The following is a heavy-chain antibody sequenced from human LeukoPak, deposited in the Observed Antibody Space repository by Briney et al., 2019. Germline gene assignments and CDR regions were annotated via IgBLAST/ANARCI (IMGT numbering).Heavy chain of an antibody. CDR2: INWNGGST. CDR3: ARGDYDSSGYYYEKFDY. CDR1: GFTFDDYG. D-gene: IGHD3-22*01. Sequence: PGGSLRLSCAASGFTFDDYGMSWVRQAPGKGLEWVSGINWNGGSTGYADSVKGRFTISRDNAKNSLYLQMNSLRAEDTALYYCARGDYDSSGYYYEKFDYWGQGTLVTVSS. V-gene: IGHV3-20*04. J-gene: IGHJ4*02.